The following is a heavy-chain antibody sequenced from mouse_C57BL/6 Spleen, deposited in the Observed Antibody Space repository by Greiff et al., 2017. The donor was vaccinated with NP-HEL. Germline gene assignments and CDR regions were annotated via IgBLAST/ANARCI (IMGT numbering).Heavy chain of an antibody. Sequence: VQLQQSGAELVKPGASVKISCKASGYAFSSYWMNWVKQRPGKGLEWIGQIYPGDGDTNYNGKFKGKATLTADKSSSTAYMQLSSLTSEDSAVYFCAREKEFITTVVGRGYFDYWGQGTTLTVSS. J-gene: IGHJ2*01. D-gene: IGHD1-1*01. CDR1: GYAFSSYW. CDR3: AREKEFITTVVGRGYFDY. CDR2: IYPGDGDT. V-gene: IGHV1-80*01.